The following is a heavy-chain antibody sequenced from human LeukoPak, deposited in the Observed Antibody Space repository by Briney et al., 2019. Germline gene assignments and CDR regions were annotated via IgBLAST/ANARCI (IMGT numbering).Heavy chain of an antibody. CDR2: IYYSGST. D-gene: IGHD1-7*01. V-gene: IGHV4-31*03. J-gene: IGHJ4*02. Sequence: NPSQTLSLTCTVSGGSISSGGYYWSWIRQHPGKGLEWIGYIYYSGSTYYNPSLKSRVTISVDTSKNQFSLKLSSVTAADTAVYYCARGITGTTIDFDYWGQGTLVTDSS. CDR1: GGSISSGGYY. CDR3: ARGITGTTIDFDY.